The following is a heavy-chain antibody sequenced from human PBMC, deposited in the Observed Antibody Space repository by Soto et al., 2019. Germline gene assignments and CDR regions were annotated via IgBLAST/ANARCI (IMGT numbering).Heavy chain of an antibody. Sequence: GGSLRLSCAASGFSFTSYALSWVRQAPGKGLEWVSAISGSDGKTYYADSVKGRFSISRDTSKTTLYLQMNSLRVEDTAVYYCARWSFLDYWGQGTRVTVSS. CDR2: ISGSDGKT. J-gene: IGHJ4*02. D-gene: IGHD1-26*01. CDR3: ARWSFLDY. V-gene: IGHV3-23*01. CDR1: GFSFTSYA.